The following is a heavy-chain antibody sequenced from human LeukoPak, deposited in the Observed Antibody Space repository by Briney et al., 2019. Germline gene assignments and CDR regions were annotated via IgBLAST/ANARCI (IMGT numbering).Heavy chain of an antibody. CDR3: AKWGFYGDYGDY. J-gene: IGHJ4*02. V-gene: IGHV3-23*01. CDR1: GFTFSSYA. D-gene: IGHD4-17*01. Sequence: GASLRLSCAVSGFTFSSYAMGWVRQAPGKGLGWVSAISGSGGSTYYADSVRGRFTISRDNSKNTLYLQMNSLRAEDTAVYYCAKWGFYGDYGDYWGQGTLVTVSS. CDR2: ISGSGGST.